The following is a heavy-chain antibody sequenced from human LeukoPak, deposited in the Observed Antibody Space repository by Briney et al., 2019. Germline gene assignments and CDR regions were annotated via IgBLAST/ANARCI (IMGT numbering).Heavy chain of an antibody. V-gene: IGHV4-4*07. Sequence: SETLSLTCTVSGGSISSYYWSWIRQPAGKGLEWIGRIYTSGSTNYNPSLKSRVTMSVDTSKNQFSLKLSSVTAADTAVYYCARDAAPVYYDSSGYQPLFDYWGQGTLVTVSS. CDR2: IYTSGST. J-gene: IGHJ4*02. CDR3: ARDAAPVYYDSSGYQPLFDY. D-gene: IGHD3-22*01. CDR1: GGSISSYY.